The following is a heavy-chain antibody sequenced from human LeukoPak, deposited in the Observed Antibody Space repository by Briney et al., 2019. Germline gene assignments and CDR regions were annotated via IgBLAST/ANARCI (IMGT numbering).Heavy chain of an antibody. J-gene: IGHJ4*02. CDR1: GYTFTGYY. D-gene: IGHD2-15*01. CDR3: ARTWRYCSGGSCYTWDY. V-gene: IGHV1-2*06. CDR2: INPNSGGT. Sequence: ASVKVSCKASGYTFTGYYMHWVRQAPGQGLEWMGRINPNSGGTNYAQKFQARVTMTRDMSISTAYMELSRLRSDDTAVYYCARTWRYCSGGSCYTWDYWGQGTLVTVSS.